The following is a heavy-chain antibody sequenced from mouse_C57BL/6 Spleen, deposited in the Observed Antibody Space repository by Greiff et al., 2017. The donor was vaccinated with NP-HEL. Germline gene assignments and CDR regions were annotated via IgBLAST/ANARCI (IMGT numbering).Heavy chain of an antibody. CDR2: IYPGDGDT. J-gene: IGHJ4*01. V-gene: IGHV1-82*01. CDR3: ARGRDYAMDY. Sequence: VQLQQSGPELVKPGASVKISCKASGYAFSSSWMNWVKQRPGKGLEWIGRIYPGDGDTNYNGKFKGKATLTADKSSSTAYMQLSSLTSEDSAVYVCARGRDYAMDYWGQGTSVTVSS. CDR1: GYAFSSSW.